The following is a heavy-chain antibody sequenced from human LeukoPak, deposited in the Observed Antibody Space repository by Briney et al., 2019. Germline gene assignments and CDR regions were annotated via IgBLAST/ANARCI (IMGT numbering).Heavy chain of an antibody. Sequence: SGGSLRLSCAASGFTFSSYGMHWVRQAPGKGLEWVAVISYDGSNKYYADSVKGRFTVSRDNSKNTLYLQMNSLRAEDTAVYYCARETYSNSRALDYWGQGTLVTVSS. V-gene: IGHV3-30*03. CDR1: GFTFSSYG. CDR3: ARETYSNSRALDY. D-gene: IGHD6-6*01. J-gene: IGHJ4*02. CDR2: ISYDGSNK.